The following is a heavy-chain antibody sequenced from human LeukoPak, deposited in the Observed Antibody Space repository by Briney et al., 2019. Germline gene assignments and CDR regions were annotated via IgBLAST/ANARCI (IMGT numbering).Heavy chain of an antibody. CDR2: IKQDGSEK. D-gene: IGHD1-26*01. Sequence: GGSLRLSCAAPGFTFSSYWMSWVRQAPGKGLEWVANIKQDGSEKYYVDSVKGRFTISRDNAKNSLYLQMNSLRAEDTAVYYCARVSGSRLFDYWGQGTLVTVSS. V-gene: IGHV3-7*01. CDR3: ARVSGSRLFDY. CDR1: GFTFSSYW. J-gene: IGHJ4*02.